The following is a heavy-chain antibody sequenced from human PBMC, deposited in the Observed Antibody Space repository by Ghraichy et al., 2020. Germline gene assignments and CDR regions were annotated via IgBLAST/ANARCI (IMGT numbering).Heavy chain of an antibody. Sequence: SETLSLTCAVYGGSFSGYYWSWIRQPPGKGLEWIGEINHSGSTNYNPSLKSRVTISVDTSKNQFSLKLSSVTAADTAVYYCARGRSRYNWNDRPLDYWGQGTLVTVSS. J-gene: IGHJ4*02. V-gene: IGHV4-34*01. D-gene: IGHD1-20*01. CDR2: INHSGST. CDR1: GGSFSGYY. CDR3: ARGRSRYNWNDRPLDY.